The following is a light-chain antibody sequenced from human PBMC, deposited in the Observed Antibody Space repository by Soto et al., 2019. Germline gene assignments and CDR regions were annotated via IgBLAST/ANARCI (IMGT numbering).Light chain of an antibody. Sequence: EIVLTQSPGTLSLSPGERVTLSCRASQSIDNNHLAWYQQKPGQAPRLLIHGTSNRATGIPDRFSGSGSGTDFTLNFSRLEPEDFAVYYCEYYGTSITFGGGTKVEIK. CDR2: GTS. J-gene: IGKJ4*01. CDR3: EYYGTSIT. V-gene: IGKV3-20*01. CDR1: QSIDNNH.